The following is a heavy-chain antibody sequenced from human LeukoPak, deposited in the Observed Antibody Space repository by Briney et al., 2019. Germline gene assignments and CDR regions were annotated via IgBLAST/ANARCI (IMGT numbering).Heavy chain of an antibody. D-gene: IGHD3-3*01. CDR3: AKGSSPYDFWSGSLDY. CDR1: GFTFRNYG. V-gene: IGHV3-33*06. CDR2: IWYDGSNK. Sequence: PGGSLRLSCAASGFTFRNYGMQWVRQAPGKGLEWVAVIWYDGSNKYYADSVKGRFTISRDNSKNTLNLQVNSLRAEDTAIYYCAKGSSPYDFWSGSLDYWGQGTLVTVSS. J-gene: IGHJ4*02.